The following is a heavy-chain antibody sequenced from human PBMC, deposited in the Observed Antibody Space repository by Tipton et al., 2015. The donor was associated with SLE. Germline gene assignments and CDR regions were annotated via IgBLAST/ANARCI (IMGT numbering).Heavy chain of an antibody. CDR3: ARDGAGDAFDI. CDR1: GGSISSYY. CDR2: IYYSGST. V-gene: IGHV4-59*01. Sequence: TLSLTCTVSGGSISSYYWSWIRQPPGKGLEWIGYIYYSGSTNYNPSPKSRVTISVDTSKNQFSLKLSSVTAADTAVYYCARDGAGDAFDIWGQGTMVTVSS. J-gene: IGHJ3*02. D-gene: IGHD6-19*01.